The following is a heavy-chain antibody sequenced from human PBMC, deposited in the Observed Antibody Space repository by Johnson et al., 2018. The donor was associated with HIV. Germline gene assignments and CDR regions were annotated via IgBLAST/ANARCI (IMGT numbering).Heavy chain of an antibody. Sequence: QVPLVESRGGVVQPGSSLRLSCAASGFTFSNYGMHWVRQAPGKGLEWVAVTWFDGSNKYYADSVKGRFTISRDNSKNTLYLQMNSLRAEETAVYYCARPHIVVVTAGYAFDIWGQGTMVTVSS. CDR1: GFTFSNYG. CDR3: ARPHIVVVTAGYAFDI. J-gene: IGHJ3*02. V-gene: IGHV3-30*19. CDR2: TWFDGSNK. D-gene: IGHD2-21*02.